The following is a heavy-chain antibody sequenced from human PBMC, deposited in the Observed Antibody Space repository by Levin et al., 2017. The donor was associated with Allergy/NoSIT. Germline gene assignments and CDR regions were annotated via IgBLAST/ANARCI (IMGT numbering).Heavy chain of an antibody. J-gene: IGHJ4*02. CDR3: TRDLSQGFDY. V-gene: IGHV3-74*01. CDR2: INKDGSIT. CDR1: GFTFSNYW. Sequence: ASVKVSCAASGFTFSNYWMHWVRQAPGKGLVWVSTINKDGSITTYADSVKGRFTISRDNAKNTLYLEMSSLRAEDASLYYCTRDLSQGFDYWGQGTLVTVSS.